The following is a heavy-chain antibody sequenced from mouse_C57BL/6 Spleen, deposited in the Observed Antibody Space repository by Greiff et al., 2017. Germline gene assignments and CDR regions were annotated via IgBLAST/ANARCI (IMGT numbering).Heavy chain of an antibody. V-gene: IGHV1-69*01. CDR3: ARRTVVARAMDY. D-gene: IGHD1-1*01. CDR1: GYTFTSYW. J-gene: IGHJ4*01. CDR2: IDPSDSYT. Sequence: QVQLQQPGTELVKPGASVKLSCKASGYTFTSYWMHWVKQRPGQGLEWIGEIDPSDSYTNYNQKFKGKSTLTVDKSSSTAYMQLSSLTSEDSAVYYCARRTVVARAMDYWGQGTSVTVSS.